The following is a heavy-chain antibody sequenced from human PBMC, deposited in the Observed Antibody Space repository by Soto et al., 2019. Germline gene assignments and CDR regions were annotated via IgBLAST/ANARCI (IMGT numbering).Heavy chain of an antibody. Sequence: GGSLRLSCAASGFTFSSSWMHWVRQAPGKGLVWVSRIKVDGSSTSYADSVEGRFTISRDNAKNTLYLQMNSLRVEDTAVYYCGRDPHGENSGPHDAFDIWGQGTMVTVSS. D-gene: IGHD6-19*01. CDR2: IKVDGSST. CDR3: GRDPHGENSGPHDAFDI. CDR1: GFTFSSSW. V-gene: IGHV3-74*01. J-gene: IGHJ3*02.